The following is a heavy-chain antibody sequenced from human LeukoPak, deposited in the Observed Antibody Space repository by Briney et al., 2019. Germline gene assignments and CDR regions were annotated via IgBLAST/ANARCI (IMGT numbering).Heavy chain of an antibody. V-gene: IGHV4-31*11. CDR1: GGSFSGYY. J-gene: IGHJ5*02. Sequence: PSETLSLTCAVYGGSFSGYYWSWIRQHPGKGLEWIGYIYYSGSTYYNPSLKSRVTISVDTSKNQFSLKLSSVTAADTAVYYCASTRRGYYYDSSAWGQGTLVTVSS. CDR3: ASTRRGYYYDSSA. D-gene: IGHD3-22*01. CDR2: IYYSGST.